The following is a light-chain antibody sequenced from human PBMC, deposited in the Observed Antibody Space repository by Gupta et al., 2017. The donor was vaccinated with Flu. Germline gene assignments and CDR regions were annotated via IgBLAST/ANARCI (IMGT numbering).Light chain of an antibody. CDR3: SSVTNSNTWV. V-gene: IGLV2-18*02. CDR1: SSDVGSYNR. Sequence: QSALTQPASVSGSPGQSITISCTGTSSDVGSYNRVSWYQQPPGTAPNLITSEVTNRPAGAPGRFSGSTSGNTASLTISGLQAEDEADYYCSSVTNSNTWVFGGGTKVTVL. J-gene: IGLJ3*02. CDR2: EVT.